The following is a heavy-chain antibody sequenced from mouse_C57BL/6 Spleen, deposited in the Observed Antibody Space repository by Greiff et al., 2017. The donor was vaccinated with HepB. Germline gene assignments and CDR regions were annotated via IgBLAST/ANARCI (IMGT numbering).Heavy chain of an antibody. D-gene: IGHD2-10*01. Sequence: VQRVESGAELVKPGASVKLSCKASGYTFTSYWMHWVKQRPGQGLEWIGMIHPNSGSTNYNEKFKSKATLTVDKSSSTAYMQLSSLTSEDSAVYYCARRSLLSMDYWGQGTSVTVSS. V-gene: IGHV1-64*01. CDR2: IHPNSGST. CDR1: GYTFTSYW. CDR3: ARRSLLSMDY. J-gene: IGHJ4*01.